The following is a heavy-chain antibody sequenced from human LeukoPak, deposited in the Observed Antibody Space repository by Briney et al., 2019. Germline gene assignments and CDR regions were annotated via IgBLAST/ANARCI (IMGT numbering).Heavy chain of an antibody. CDR2: INHSGST. CDR1: GGSFSGYY. V-gene: IGHV4-34*01. CDR3: ARYVIRGYNSDAFDI. Sequence: SETLSLTCAVYGGSFSGYYWSWIRQPPGKGLEWIGEINHSGSTNYNPSLKSRVTISVDTSKNQFSLKLSSVTAADTAVYYCARYVIRGYNSDAFDIWGQGSMVTVSS. J-gene: IGHJ3*02. D-gene: IGHD5-24*01.